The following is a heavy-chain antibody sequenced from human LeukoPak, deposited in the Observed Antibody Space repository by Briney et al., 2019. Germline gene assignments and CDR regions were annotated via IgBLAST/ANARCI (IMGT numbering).Heavy chain of an antibody. V-gene: IGHV4-38-2*02. D-gene: IGHD3-22*01. CDR2: LYDSGST. CDR1: GYSISSDYY. J-gene: IGHJ3*01. CDR3: ASSYFYDGNRYFDY. Sequence: SETLSLTCTVSGYSISSDYYWGWIRQPPGKGLEWIGTLYDSGSTYYNPSLRSRVTISVDTSKNQLSLRLSSVTAADTAIYYCASSYFYDGNRYFDYWGQGTMVTVS.